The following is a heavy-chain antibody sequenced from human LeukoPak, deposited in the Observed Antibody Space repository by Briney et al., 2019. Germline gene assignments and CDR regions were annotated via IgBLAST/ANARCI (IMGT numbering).Heavy chain of an antibody. D-gene: IGHD3-22*01. J-gene: IGHJ4*02. V-gene: IGHV3-73*01. CDR3: TRREIDSSGYPDW. Sequence: TGGSLRLSCAASGFTFSGSAMHWVRQASGKGLEWVGRIRSKANSYATAYAASVKGRFTISRDDSKNTAYLQMNSLKTEDTAVYYCTRREIDSSGYPDWWGQGTLVTVSS. CDR2: IRSKANSYAT. CDR1: GFTFSGSA.